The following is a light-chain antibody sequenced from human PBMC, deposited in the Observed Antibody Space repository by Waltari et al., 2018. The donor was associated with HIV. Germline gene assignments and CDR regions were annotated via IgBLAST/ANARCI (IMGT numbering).Light chain of an antibody. J-gene: IGLJ1*01. CDR1: SSDIGSFDY. CDR2: EVT. Sequence: QSALTQPRSVSGSPGQSVPIPCTGTSSDIGSFDYLSWYQQNPGKAPKVIIYEVTQRPSGVPDRFTASKSGITASLTISGLQDEDEADYYCCSYAGTYTYVFGTGTTVTVL. V-gene: IGLV2-11*01. CDR3: CSYAGTYTYV.